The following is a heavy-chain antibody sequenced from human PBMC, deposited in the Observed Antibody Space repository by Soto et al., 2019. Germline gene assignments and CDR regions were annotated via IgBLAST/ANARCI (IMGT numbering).Heavy chain of an antibody. D-gene: IGHD3-10*01. Sequence: QVQLVQSGAEVKKPGASVKVSCKASGYTFTSYAMHWVRQAPGQRLEWMGWINADNGNTKYSQKFQGRVTITRDTSARAGYIERSSLRSEDTAVYYCVYGSGSYYIFDYWGQGTLVTVSS. V-gene: IGHV1-3*01. J-gene: IGHJ4*02. CDR1: GYTFTSYA. CDR2: INADNGNT. CDR3: VYGSGSYYIFDY.